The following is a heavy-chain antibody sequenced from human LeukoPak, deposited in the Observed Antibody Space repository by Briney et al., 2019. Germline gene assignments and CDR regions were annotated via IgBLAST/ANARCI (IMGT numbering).Heavy chain of an antibody. V-gene: IGHV4-4*02. CDR1: SHSNYSLDL. CDR2: IYVNGTT. Sequence: PSGTLSLTCTVSSHSNYSLDLWSRARQPPGEGLGWIEEIYVNGTTQSNPSVRSRVTIEIDKSKNEFFLNLSSVTAAGMAVYDCAGLVCRYSSGLYYYYFDYWGQGTLVTVSS. D-gene: IGHD3-22*01. CDR3: AGLVCRYSSGLYYYYFDY. J-gene: IGHJ4*02.